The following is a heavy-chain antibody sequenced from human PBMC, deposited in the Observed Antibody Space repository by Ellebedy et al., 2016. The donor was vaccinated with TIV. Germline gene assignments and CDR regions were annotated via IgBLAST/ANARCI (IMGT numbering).Heavy chain of an antibody. V-gene: IGHV4-59*01. D-gene: IGHD3-10*01. J-gene: IGHJ4*02. CDR1: GGSINGFF. CDR2: IYSSGRT. CDR3: SAAYGRVTPAY. Sequence: MPSETLSLTCTVSGGSINGFFCSWIRQPPGKGLEWVGYIYSSGRTDYKHSLKSRMAISVDTSRNQISLKLRSVTAADTAVYYCSAAYGRVTPAYWGQGTLVTVSS.